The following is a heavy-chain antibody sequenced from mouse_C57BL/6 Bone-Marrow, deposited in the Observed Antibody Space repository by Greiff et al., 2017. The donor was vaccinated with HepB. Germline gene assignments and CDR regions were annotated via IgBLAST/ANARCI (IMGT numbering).Heavy chain of an antibody. CDR2: IDPETGGT. D-gene: IGHD4-1*01. CDR1: GYTFTDYE. J-gene: IGHJ2*01. CDR3: TRRLGPGPDY. V-gene: IGHV1-15*01. Sequence: VQLKESGAELVRPGASVTLSCKASGYTFTDYEMHWVKQTPVHGLEWIGAIDPETGGTAYNQKFKGKAILTADKSSSTAYMELRSLTSEDSAVYYCTRRLGPGPDYWGQGTTLTVSS.